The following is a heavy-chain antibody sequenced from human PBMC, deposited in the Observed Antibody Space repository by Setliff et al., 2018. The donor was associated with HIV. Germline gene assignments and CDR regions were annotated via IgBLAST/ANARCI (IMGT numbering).Heavy chain of an antibody. D-gene: IGHD3-22*01. Sequence: SVKVSCKASGGTFSGYPISWVRQAPGQGLEWMGGIIPIFGTTHYAQKFQGRVTVTADESTSTAYMQLSSLRSDDTAVYYCARGRNYDSSGYGDYYYYMDVRGKGTTVTVSS. CDR2: IIPIFGTT. V-gene: IGHV1-69*13. CDR1: GGTFSGYP. J-gene: IGHJ6*03. CDR3: ARGRNYDSSGYGDYYYYMDV.